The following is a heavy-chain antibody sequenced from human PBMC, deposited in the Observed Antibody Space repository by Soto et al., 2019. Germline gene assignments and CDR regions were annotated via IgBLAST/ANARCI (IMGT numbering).Heavy chain of an antibody. CDR1: GFTISTYA. D-gene: IGHD2-21*01. J-gene: IGHJ5*02. V-gene: IGHV3-23*01. CDR3: AKDAVYRDGLWLMDS. CDR2: VTGSGSQI. Sequence: PGGSLRLSCAASGFTISTYAMTWVRQAPGKGLECVSGVTGSGSQICYADSVKGRFTISKDNSKNTLYLQMSSLREEDTALYYCAKDAVYRDGLWLMDSWGQGTLVTVSS.